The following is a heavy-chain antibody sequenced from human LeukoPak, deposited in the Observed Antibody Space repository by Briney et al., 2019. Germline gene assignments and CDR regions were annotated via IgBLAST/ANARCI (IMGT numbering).Heavy chain of an antibody. CDR2: IFPGDSDT. D-gene: IGHD4-23*01. V-gene: IGHV5-51*01. Sequence: GESLKISCKGSGYNFTTYWVAWVRHMPGKGLEWMGIIFPGDSDTRYRPSFRGQVTISADKSISTAYLQWSSLKASDTAMYYCARRDYGGTSAAFDIWGQGTMVTVSS. CDR3: ARRDYGGTSAAFDI. J-gene: IGHJ3*02. CDR1: GYNFTTYW.